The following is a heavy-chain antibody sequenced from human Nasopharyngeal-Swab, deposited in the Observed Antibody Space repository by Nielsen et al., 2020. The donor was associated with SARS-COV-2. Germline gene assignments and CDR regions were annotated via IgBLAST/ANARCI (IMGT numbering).Heavy chain of an antibody. CDR2: ISWNSGSI. J-gene: IGHJ6*02. CDR3: AKVGGDEYYYYGMDV. Sequence: SLKISCAASGFTFDDYAMHWVRQAPGKGLEWVSGISWNSGSIGYADSVKGRFTISRDNAKNSLYLQMNSLRAKDTALYYCAKVGGDEYYYYGMDVWGQGTTVTVSS. V-gene: IGHV3-9*01. CDR1: GFTFDDYA. D-gene: IGHD3-16*01.